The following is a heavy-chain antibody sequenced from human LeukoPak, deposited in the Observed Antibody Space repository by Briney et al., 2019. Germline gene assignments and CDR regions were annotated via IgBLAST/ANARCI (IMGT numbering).Heavy chain of an antibody. V-gene: IGHV3-7*01. CDR3: ARFIASPGPDAFDI. CDR2: IKQDGIET. D-gene: IGHD6-13*01. CDR1: GFNSGNYW. Sequence: GGSLRLSCEASGFNSGNYWMSWVRQATGQRPEWLANIKQDGIETYYLDSVKGRFTISRDSARNSVYLQMNSLRADETAVYFCARFIASPGPDAFDIWGRGTLVTVSS. J-gene: IGHJ3*02.